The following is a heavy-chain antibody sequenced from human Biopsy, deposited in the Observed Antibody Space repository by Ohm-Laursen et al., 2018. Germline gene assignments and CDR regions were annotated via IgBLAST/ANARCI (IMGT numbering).Heavy chain of an antibody. CDR1: GGDINNYY. Sequence: GTLSLTCNVSGGDINNYYWSWIRQPAGKGLEWIGRIYPGGSTNYNPSLKSRVHMSVDTSKKQLPLRLRSVTAADTAMYYCASVVLGPTNDAFDLWGQGTMVVVSS. J-gene: IGHJ3*01. CDR3: ASVVLGPTNDAFDL. D-gene: IGHD3-22*01. CDR2: IYPGGST. V-gene: IGHV4-4*07.